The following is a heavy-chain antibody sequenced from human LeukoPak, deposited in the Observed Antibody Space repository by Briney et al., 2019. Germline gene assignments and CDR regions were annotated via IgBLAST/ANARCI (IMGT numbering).Heavy chain of an antibody. D-gene: IGHD3-10*01. Sequence: PSETLSLTCTVSGGSISSGGFYWSWIRQPPGKGLEWIGYIYHSGSTYYNPSLKSRVTISVDRSKNQFSLKLSSVTAADTAVYYCARTEITLEPYYYYYMDVWGKGTTVTVSS. CDR1: GGSISSGGFY. CDR2: IYHSGST. CDR3: ARTEITLEPYYYYYMDV. V-gene: IGHV4-30-2*01. J-gene: IGHJ6*03.